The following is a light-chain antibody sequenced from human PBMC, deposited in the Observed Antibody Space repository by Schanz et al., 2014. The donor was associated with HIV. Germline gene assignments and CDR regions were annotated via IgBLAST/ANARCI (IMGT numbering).Light chain of an antibody. CDR2: DVS. Sequence: QSALTQPASVSGSPGQSITISCTGTSSDVGGYNYVSWYPQHPGKAPKLMIYDVSNRPSGVSNRFSGSKSGNTASLTISGLQAEDEADYYCSSYAGRNNLVVFGGGTKLTVL. CDR1: SSDVGGYNY. V-gene: IGLV2-14*03. CDR3: SSYAGRNNLVV. J-gene: IGLJ2*01.